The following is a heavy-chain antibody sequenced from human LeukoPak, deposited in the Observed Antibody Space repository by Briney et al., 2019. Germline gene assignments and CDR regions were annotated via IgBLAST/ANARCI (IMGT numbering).Heavy chain of an antibody. Sequence: SETLSLTCTVSGGSISSSSYYWGWIRQPPGKGLEWIGSIYYSGSTYYNPSLKSRVTISVDTSKNQFSLKLSSVTAADTAVYYCARGGGGVVVPAARVYYYYYMDVWGKGTTVTVSS. V-gene: IGHV4-39*07. CDR1: GGSISSSSYY. CDR3: ARGGGGVVVPAARVYYYYYMDV. J-gene: IGHJ6*03. D-gene: IGHD2-2*01. CDR2: IYYSGST.